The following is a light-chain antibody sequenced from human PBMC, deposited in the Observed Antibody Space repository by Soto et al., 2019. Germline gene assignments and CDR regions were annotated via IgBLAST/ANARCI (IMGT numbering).Light chain of an antibody. CDR3: SSYTDSPTLEV. J-gene: IGLJ1*01. V-gene: IGLV2-14*01. CDR2: EVT. CDR1: SSDVGAYNY. Sequence: QSVLTQPASVSGSPGQSITISCTGTSSDVGAYNYVSWYQQYPGKAPQLMIYEVTNRPSGVSNRFSGSKSGNTASLTISGLQAEDEADYYCSSYTDSPTLEVFGTGTKV.